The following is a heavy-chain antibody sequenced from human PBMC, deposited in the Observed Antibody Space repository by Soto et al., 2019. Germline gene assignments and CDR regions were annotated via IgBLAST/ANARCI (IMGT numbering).Heavy chain of an antibody. CDR2: ISYDGSNK. CDR1: GFTFSSYS. D-gene: IGHD3-3*01. CDR3: ARGGTYYDFWSGRALYYYYGMDV. J-gene: IGHJ6*02. Sequence: PGGSLRLSCAASGFTFSSYSMNWVRQAPGKGLEWVAVISYDGSNKYYADSVKGRFTISRDNSKNTLYLQMNSLRAEDTAVYYCARGGTYYDFWSGRALYYYYGMDVWGQGTTVTVSS. V-gene: IGHV3-30*03.